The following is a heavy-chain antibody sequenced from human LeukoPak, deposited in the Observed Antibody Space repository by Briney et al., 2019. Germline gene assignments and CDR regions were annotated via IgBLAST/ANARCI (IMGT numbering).Heavy chain of an antibody. CDR3: ATGLPAAKDADAFDI. J-gene: IGHJ3*02. D-gene: IGHD2-2*01. CDR2: FDPEDGET. V-gene: IGHV1-24*01. Sequence: ASVKVSCKVSGYTLTELSMHRVRQAPGKGLEWMGGFDPEDGETIYAQKFQGRVTMTEDTSTDTAYMELSSLRSEDTAVYYCATGLPAAKDADAFDIWGQGTMVTVSS. CDR1: GYTLTELS.